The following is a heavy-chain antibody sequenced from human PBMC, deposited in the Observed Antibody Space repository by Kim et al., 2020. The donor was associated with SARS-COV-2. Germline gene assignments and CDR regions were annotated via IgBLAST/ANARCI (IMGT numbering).Heavy chain of an antibody. J-gene: IGHJ4*02. Sequence: ASVKVSCKASGYTFTSYGISWVRQAPGQGLEWMGWISAYNGNTNYAQKLQGRVTMTTDTSTSTAYMELRILRSDDTAVYYCARVHYGSGSYSDDYYFDYWGQGTLVTVSS. CDR1: GYTFTSYG. D-gene: IGHD3-10*01. CDR2: ISAYNGNT. CDR3: ARVHYGSGSYSDDYYFDY. V-gene: IGHV1-18*01.